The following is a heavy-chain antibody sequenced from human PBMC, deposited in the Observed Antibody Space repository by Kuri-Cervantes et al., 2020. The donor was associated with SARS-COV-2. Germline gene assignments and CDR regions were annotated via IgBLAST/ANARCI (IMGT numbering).Heavy chain of an antibody. Sequence: GESLKISCAASGFPFNDDYFTWIRQAPGKGLEWVSSIRPSGGSKFYADSVKGRFTISRDDAKSSVYLQMNSLRGEDTAVYYCARSPGDGDYDPFDYWGQGTLVTVSS. D-gene: IGHD4-17*01. CDR1: GFPFNDDY. V-gene: IGHV3-11*04. CDR2: IRPSGGSK. CDR3: ARSPGDGDYDPFDY. J-gene: IGHJ4*02.